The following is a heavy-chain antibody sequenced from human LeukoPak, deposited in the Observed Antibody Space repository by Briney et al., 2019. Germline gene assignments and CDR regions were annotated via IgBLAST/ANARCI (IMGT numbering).Heavy chain of an antibody. CDR1: GFTISDSV. CDR3: ARDPESSAFDL. J-gene: IGHJ4*02. D-gene: IGHD5/OR15-5a*01. CDR2: IKQDGSVK. V-gene: IGHV3-7*01. Sequence: GGSLRLSCAASGFTISDSVMSWVRQTPEKGLEFVANIKQDGSVKNYMDSLKGRSTISRDNARESLYLEINSLRADDTAVYYCARDPESSAFDLWGQGALVTVSS.